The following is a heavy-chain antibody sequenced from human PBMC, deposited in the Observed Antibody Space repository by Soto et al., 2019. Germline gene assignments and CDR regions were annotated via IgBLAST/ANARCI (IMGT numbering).Heavy chain of an antibody. V-gene: IGHV4-59*01. D-gene: IGHD6-19*01. CDR3: ARGDGIAVAGYFDY. Sequence: SETLSLTCTVSGGSISSYYWSWIRQPPGKGLEWIGYIYYSGSTNYNPSLKSRVTISVDTSKNQFSLKLSSVTAADTAVYYCARGDGIAVAGYFDYWGQGTLVTVSS. J-gene: IGHJ4*02. CDR2: IYYSGST. CDR1: GGSISSYY.